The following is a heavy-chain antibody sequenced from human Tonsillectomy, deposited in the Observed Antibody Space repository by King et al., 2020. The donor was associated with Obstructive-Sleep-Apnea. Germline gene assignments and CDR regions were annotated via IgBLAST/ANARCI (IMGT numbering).Heavy chain of an antibody. CDR3: ARGGTVVNPPPI. Sequence: QLQESGPGLVKPSETLSLPCSVSVGSISSYYWSWIRQPPGKGLEWIGYIYYSGSTNYNPSLKSRVTMSVDTSKNQFSLKLSSVTAADTAVYYCARGGTVVNPPPIWGQGTLVTVSS. J-gene: IGHJ4*02. D-gene: IGHD4-23*01. CDR1: VGSISSYY. V-gene: IGHV4-59*01. CDR2: IYYSGST.